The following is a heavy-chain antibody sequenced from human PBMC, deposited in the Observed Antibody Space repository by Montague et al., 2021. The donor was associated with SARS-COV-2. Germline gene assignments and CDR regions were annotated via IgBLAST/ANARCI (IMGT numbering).Heavy chain of an antibody. V-gene: IGHV4-39*01. CDR1: GGSIRNSGYY. D-gene: IGHD6-25*01. Sequence: SETLSLTCTVFGGSIRNSGYYWAWFRQPPGKGLEWIGNMYYSGATYYNPSLKSRVTISVGTSKNEFSLRVSSVTAADTAVYYCARPAERGGSDYYSMDVWGKGTTVIVSS. CDR3: ARPAERGGSDYYSMDV. CDR2: MYYSGAT. J-gene: IGHJ6*03.